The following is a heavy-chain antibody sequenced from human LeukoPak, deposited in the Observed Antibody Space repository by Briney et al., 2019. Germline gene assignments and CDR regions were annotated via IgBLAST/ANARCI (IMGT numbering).Heavy chain of an antibody. J-gene: IGHJ4*02. CDR2: IYSGGST. CDR3: ARDYYSSSWDNGY. CDR1: GFTVSSNY. Sequence: GGSLRLSCAASGFTVSSNYMSWVRQAPGKGLEWVSVIYSGGSTYYADSVKGRFTISRDNSKNTLYLQMNSLRAEDTAVYYCARDYYSSSWDNGYWGQGTLVTVSS. V-gene: IGHV3-53*01. D-gene: IGHD6-13*01.